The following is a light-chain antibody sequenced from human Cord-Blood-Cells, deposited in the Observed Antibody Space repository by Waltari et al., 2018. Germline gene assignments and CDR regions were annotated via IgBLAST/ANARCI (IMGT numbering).Light chain of an antibody. V-gene: IGLV2-14*01. CDR2: DVS. J-gene: IGLJ2*01. Sequence: QSALTQPAPGSGSPGPSITISCTGTSSDAGGYNNVSCDQQHPGKAPKLMIYDVSKRPPGVSNRFSASKAGNTASLTISGLQAEDEAAYYCSSYTSSSTVVFGGGTKLTVL. CDR3: SSYTSSSTVV. CDR1: SSDAGGYNN.